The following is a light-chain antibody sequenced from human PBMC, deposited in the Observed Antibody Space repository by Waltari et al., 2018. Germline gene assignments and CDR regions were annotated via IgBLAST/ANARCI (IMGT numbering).Light chain of an antibody. CDR1: SSNLGAGSD. V-gene: IGLV1-40*01. J-gene: IGLJ2*01. Sequence: QSVLTQPPSVSGAPGQRVTISCTGRSSNLGAGSDVHWHQKLPGTAPKLLIYDRHQPAYGLPVRFSGSTTGTSAALAIIGVRAADEDDYYCQSYDSSLGGSVFGGGTKLTVL. CDR3: QSYDSSLGGSV. CDR2: DRH.